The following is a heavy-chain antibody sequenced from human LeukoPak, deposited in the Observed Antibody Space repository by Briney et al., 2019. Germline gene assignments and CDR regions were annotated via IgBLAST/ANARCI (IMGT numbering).Heavy chain of an antibody. V-gene: IGHV1-69*13. D-gene: IGHD6-13*01. CDR1: GGTFSSYA. Sequence: AASVKVSCKASGGTFSSYAISWVRQAPGQGLEWMGGIIPIFGTANYAQKFQGGVTITADESTSTAYMELSSLRSEDTAVYYCARDREQQLFERWGQGTLVTVSS. J-gene: IGHJ5*02. CDR3: ARDREQQLFER. CDR2: IIPIFGTA.